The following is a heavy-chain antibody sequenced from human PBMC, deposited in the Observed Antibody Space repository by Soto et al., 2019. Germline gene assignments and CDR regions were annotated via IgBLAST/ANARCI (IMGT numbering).Heavy chain of an antibody. D-gene: IGHD6-19*01. CDR1: GGSISSSSYY. V-gene: IGHV4-39*01. CDR3: ARAYSSGWYYYYGMDV. Sequence: SETLSLTCTVSGGSISSSSYYWGWIRQPPGKGLEWIGSIYYSGSTYYNPSLKSRVTIPVDTSKNQFSLKLSSVTAADTAVYYCARAYSSGWYYYYGMDVWGQGTTVTVSS. CDR2: IYYSGST. J-gene: IGHJ6*02.